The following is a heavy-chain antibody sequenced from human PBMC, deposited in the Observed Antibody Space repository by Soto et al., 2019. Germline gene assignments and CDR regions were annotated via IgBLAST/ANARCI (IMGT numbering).Heavy chain of an antibody. D-gene: IGHD1-26*01. CDR2: ISHDGSYK. V-gene: IGHV3-30*18. Sequence: QVQLVESGGGVVQPGRSLRLSCAASGFSFTTYVMHWVRQAPGKGLEWVAVISHDGSYKDYGDAGKGRFTISRDTSKNAGYLEMNSLRPEDTAVYYCAKGLLAIVGTTLPRDAFNIWGQGTMVTVSS. CDR3: AKGLLAIVGTTLPRDAFNI. CDR1: GFSFTTYV. J-gene: IGHJ3*02.